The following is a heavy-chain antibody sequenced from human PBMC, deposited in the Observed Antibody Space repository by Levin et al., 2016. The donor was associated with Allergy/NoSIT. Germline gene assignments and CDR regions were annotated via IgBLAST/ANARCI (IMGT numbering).Heavy chain of an antibody. CDR1: GFTFSSYS. CDR2: ISRSSSTI. D-gene: IGHD4-17*01. Sequence: GGSLRLSCEASGFTFSSYSMNWVRQAPGKGLEWVSYISRSSSTIYYADSVKGRFTISRDDAKNSLYLQMNSLRAEDTAVYYCAREGDYRGDYLYPFDYWGQGTLVTVSS. J-gene: IGHJ4*02. V-gene: IGHV3-48*01. CDR3: AREGDYRGDYLYPFDY.